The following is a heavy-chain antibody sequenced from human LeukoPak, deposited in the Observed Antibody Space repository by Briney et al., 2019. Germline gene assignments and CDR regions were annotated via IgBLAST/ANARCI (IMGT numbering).Heavy chain of an antibody. D-gene: IGHD1-14*01. CDR3: VREEPAGSNDY. CDR1: GSTFSNFP. Sequence: GGSLRLSCAASGSTFSNFPMHWVRQAPGKGLEYVSAISPNGGSTYYANSVKGRFTISRDNSKNTVYLQMGSLRADDMAVYYCVREEPAGSNDYWGQGTLVTVSS. CDR2: ISPNGGST. V-gene: IGHV3-64*01. J-gene: IGHJ4*02.